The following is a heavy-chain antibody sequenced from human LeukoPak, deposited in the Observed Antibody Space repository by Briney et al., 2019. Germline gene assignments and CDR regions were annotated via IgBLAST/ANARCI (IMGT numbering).Heavy chain of an antibody. CDR3: ARAFYDSNLFDY. CDR2: IYYSGST. CDR1: GGSISSYY. Sequence: SETLSLTCTVSGGSISSYYWSWIRQPPGEGLEWIGYIYYSGSTNYNPSLKSRVTISVDSSKNQFSLKLSSVTAADTAVYYCARAFYDSNLFDYWGQGTLVTVSS. D-gene: IGHD2/OR15-2a*01. J-gene: IGHJ4*02. V-gene: IGHV4-59*01.